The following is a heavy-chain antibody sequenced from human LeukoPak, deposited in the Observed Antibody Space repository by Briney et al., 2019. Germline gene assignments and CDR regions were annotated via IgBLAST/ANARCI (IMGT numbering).Heavy chain of an antibody. CDR1: GFTFSSYA. V-gene: IGHV3-23*01. Sequence: GGSLRLSCAASGFTFSSYAMSWVRQAPGKGLEWVSAISASGGSTYYADSVKGRFTISRDNSKNTLYLQMNSLRSEDTAVYYCAREVAVAGTGRSDWFDPWGQGTLVTVSS. CDR3: AREVAVAGTGRSDWFDP. CDR2: ISASGGST. D-gene: IGHD6-19*01. J-gene: IGHJ5*02.